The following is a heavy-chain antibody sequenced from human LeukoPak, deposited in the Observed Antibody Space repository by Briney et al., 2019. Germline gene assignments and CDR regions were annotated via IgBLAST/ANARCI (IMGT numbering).Heavy chain of an antibody. CDR2: ISAYNGNT. Sequence: ASVKVSCKASGYTFTSYGISWVRQAPGQGLEWMGWISAYNGNTNYAQKLQGRVTMTTDTSTSTAYMELSSLRSEDTAVYYCARDLVVVDDDAFDIWGQGTMVTVSS. V-gene: IGHV1-18*04. J-gene: IGHJ3*02. CDR3: ARDLVVVDDDAFDI. D-gene: IGHD3-22*01. CDR1: GYTFTSYG.